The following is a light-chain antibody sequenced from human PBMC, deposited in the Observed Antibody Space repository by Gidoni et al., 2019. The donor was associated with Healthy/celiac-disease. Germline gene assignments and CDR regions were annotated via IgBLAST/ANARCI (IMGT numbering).Light chain of an antibody. CDR3: QQYNNWPPYT. Sequence: EIVMTQSPATLSVSPGERATLSCRASQSVSSNLAWYQQKPGQAPRLLIYGASTRATGIPARFSGSGSGTEFTLTISSLQSEDFAVYYCQQYNNWPPYTFXQXTKLKIK. V-gene: IGKV3-15*01. CDR1: QSVSSN. CDR2: GAS. J-gene: IGKJ2*01.